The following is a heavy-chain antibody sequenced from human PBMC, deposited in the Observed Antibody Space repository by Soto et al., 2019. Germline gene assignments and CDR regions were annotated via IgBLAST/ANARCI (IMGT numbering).Heavy chain of an antibody. J-gene: IGHJ6*03. V-gene: IGHV3-23*01. D-gene: IGHD5-12*01. CDR3: AKDKRDIVATARFYYYYYMDV. CDR1: GFTFSSYG. Sequence: PGGSLRLSCAAYGFTFSSYGMHWVRQAPGKGLEWVAVISGSGGSTYYADSVKGRFTISRDNSKNTLYLQMNSLRAEDTAVYYCAKDKRDIVATARFYYYYYMDVWGKGTTVTVSS. CDR2: ISGSGGST.